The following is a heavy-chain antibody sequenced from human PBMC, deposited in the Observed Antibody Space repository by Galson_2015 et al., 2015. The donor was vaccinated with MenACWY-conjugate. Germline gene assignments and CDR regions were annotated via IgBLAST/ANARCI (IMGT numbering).Heavy chain of an antibody. V-gene: IGHV5-51*01. Sequence: SGAEVKKAGESLKISCKASGYTFNTYWIAWVRQMPGKGLECMGIIYPADSDTRYSPSFQGHVTLSVDKSSSTAYLQWSSLKSSDSAMYYCARHRLGAAGDLWGQGTLVIVSS. CDR2: IYPADSDT. CDR3: ARHRLGAAGDL. CDR1: GYTFNTYW. D-gene: IGHD3-16*01. J-gene: IGHJ5*02.